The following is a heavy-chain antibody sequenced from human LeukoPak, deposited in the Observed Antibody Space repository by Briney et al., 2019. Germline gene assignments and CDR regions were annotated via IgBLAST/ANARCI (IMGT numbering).Heavy chain of an antibody. Sequence: ASVKVSCKASGYTFTSYAMNWVRQAPGQGLEWMGWINTNTGNPTYAQGFTGRFVFSLDTSVSTAYLQISSLKAEDTAVYYCARVSAPGSGSYYYYYYGMDVWGQGTTVTDSS. D-gene: IGHD3-10*01. CDR3: ARVSAPGSGSYYYYYYGMDV. J-gene: IGHJ6*02. CDR1: GYTFTSYA. CDR2: INTNTGNP. V-gene: IGHV7-4-1*02.